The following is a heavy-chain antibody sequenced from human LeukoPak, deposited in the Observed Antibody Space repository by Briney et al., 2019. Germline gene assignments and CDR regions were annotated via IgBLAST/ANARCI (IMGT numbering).Heavy chain of an antibody. J-gene: IGHJ3*02. CDR1: GFTFSNAW. Sequence: GGSLRLSCAASGFTFSNAWMNWVRQAPGKGLKWVSSISNTGNNLHYADSVKGRFTISRDNAKNSLYLQMNSLRAEDTAVYYCASVGIGAFDIWGQGTMVTVSS. CDR2: ISNTGNNL. V-gene: IGHV3-21*01. D-gene: IGHD6-13*01. CDR3: ASVGIGAFDI.